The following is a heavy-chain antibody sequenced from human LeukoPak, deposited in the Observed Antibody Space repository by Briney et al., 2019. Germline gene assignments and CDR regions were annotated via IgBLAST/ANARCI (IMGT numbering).Heavy chain of an antibody. CDR2: ISNDGNNK. CDR3: ASWAGNTQSDSWSGPFDY. Sequence: GGSLRLSCAASGFTFSSYAMHWVRQAPGKGLEWVTVISNDGNNKYYADSVKGRFTISRDNSKNTLYLQMNSLRAEDTAMYNCASWAGNTQSDSWSGPFDYWGQGSLVTVSS. D-gene: IGHD3-3*01. J-gene: IGHJ4*02. CDR1: GFTFSSYA. V-gene: IGHV3-30-3*01.